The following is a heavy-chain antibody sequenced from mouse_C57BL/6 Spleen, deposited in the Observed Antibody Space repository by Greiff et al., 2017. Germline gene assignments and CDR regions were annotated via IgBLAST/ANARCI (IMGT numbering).Heavy chain of an antibody. CDR1: GYTFTSYW. CDR3: ARWDLCGYDESYFDY. Sequence: QVQLQQPGAELVKPGASVKLSCKASGYTFTSYWMHWVKPRPGQGLEWIGMIHPNSGSTNYNEKFKSKATLPVDKSSSTAYMQLSSLTSEDSAVYYCARWDLCGYDESYFDYWGQGTTLTGSS. D-gene: IGHD2-2*01. V-gene: IGHV1-64*01. J-gene: IGHJ2*01. CDR2: IHPNSGST.